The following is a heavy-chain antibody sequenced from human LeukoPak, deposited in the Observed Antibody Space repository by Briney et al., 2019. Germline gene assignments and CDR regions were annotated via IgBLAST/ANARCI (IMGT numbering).Heavy chain of an antibody. CDR1: GFTFSSYA. Sequence: GGSLRLSCAASGFTFSSYAMSWVRQAPGKGLEWVSAISGSGGSTYYADSVKGRFTISRDNSKNALYLQMNSLRAEDTAVYYCAXVPXXXXXXDXWGQXXLXTVSS. J-gene: IGHJ4*02. V-gene: IGHV3-23*01. CDR3: AXVPXXXXXXDX. CDR2: ISGSGGST.